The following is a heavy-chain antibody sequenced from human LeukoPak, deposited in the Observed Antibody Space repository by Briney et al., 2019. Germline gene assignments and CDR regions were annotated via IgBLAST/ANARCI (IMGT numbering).Heavy chain of an antibody. CDR2: IIPIFGTA. CDR1: GGTFSSYA. CDR3: ARDLYGDYGDDC. V-gene: IGHV1-69*06. Sequence: ASVKVSCKASGGTFSSYAISWVRQAPGQGLEWMGGIIPIFGTANYAQKFQGRVTITADKSTSTAYMELSSLRSEDTAVYYCARDLYGDYGDDCWGQGTLVTVSS. J-gene: IGHJ4*02. D-gene: IGHD4-17*01.